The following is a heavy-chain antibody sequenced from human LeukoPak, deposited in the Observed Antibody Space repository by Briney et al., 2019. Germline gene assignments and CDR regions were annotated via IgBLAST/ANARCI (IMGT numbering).Heavy chain of an antibody. CDR1: GGSISSSSYY. J-gene: IGHJ5*02. V-gene: IGHV4-39*01. D-gene: IGHD5-24*01. CDR3: ARLARRWLQPYP. Sequence: SETLSLTCTVSGGSISSSSYYWGWIRQPPGKGLEWIGSIYYSGSTYYNPSLKSRVTISVDTSKNQFSLKLSSVTAADTAVYYCARLARRWLQPYPWGQGTLVTVSS. CDR2: IYYSGST.